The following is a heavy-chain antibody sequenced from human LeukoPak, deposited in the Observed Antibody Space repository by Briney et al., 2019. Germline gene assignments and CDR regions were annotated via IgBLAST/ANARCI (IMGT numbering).Heavy chain of an antibody. CDR1: GGSFSGYY. Sequence: LSLTCAVYGGSFSGYYMSWIRQAPGKGLEWVSYISSSGSTIYYADSVKGRFTISRDNAKNSLYLQMNSLRAEDTAVYYCARGVDILTGYSAPHNWFDPWGQGTLVTVSS. CDR2: ISSSGSTI. J-gene: IGHJ5*02. D-gene: IGHD3-9*01. V-gene: IGHV3-11*01. CDR3: ARGVDILTGYSAPHNWFDP.